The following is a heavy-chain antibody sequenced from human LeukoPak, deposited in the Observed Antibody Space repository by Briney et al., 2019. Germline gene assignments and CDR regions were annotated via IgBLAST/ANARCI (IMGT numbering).Heavy chain of an antibody. CDR2: SDKSGST. Sequence: SETLSLTCTVSGGSISSYDWSWIRQPPGKGPEWIGYSDKSGSTNYNPSLKSRVTISVDTSTNQFSLRLSSVTAADTAVYYCAADRNNRSWYYYWGQGILVTVSS. D-gene: IGHD2/OR15-2a*01. CDR3: AADRNNRSWYYY. J-gene: IGHJ4*02. CDR1: GGSISSYD. V-gene: IGHV4-59*08.